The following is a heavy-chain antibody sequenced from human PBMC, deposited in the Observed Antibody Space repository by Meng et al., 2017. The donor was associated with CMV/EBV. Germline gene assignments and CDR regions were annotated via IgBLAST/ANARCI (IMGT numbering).Heavy chain of an antibody. D-gene: IGHD1-26*01. CDR2: INHSGST. J-gene: IGHJ4*02. CDR3: ARGVGATGKADY. V-gene: IGHV4-34*01. CDR1: GGSFSGYY. Sequence: QVQAQQWGAGLLMPSETLSLTCAVYGGSFSGYYWSWIRQPPWKGLEWIGEINHSGSTNYSPSLKSRVTISVDTSKNQFSLKLSSVTAADTAVYYCARGVGATGKADYWGQGTLVTVSS.